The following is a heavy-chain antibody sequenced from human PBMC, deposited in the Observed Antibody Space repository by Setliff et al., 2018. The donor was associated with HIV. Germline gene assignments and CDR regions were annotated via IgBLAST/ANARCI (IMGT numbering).Heavy chain of an antibody. CDR2: IYTSGNTNYNPST. Sequence: PSETLSLTCTVSGYSISSGGYYWSWIRQPAGQGLEWIGRIYTSGNTNYNPSTNYNPSLKSRITISLETSRNQFSLRVTSVAATDTAVYYCTRQSPVAGSGAFDIWGQGTMVTVSS. V-gene: IGHV4-61*02. CDR3: TRQSPVAGSGAFDI. CDR1: GYSISSGGYY. D-gene: IGHD6-19*01. J-gene: IGHJ3*02.